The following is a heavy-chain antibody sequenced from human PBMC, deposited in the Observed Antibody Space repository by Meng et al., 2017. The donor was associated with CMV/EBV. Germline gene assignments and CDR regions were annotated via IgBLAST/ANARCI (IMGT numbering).Heavy chain of an antibody. CDR2: IYHSGST. D-gene: IGHD6-13*01. J-gene: IGHJ5*02. V-gene: IGHV4-38-2*02. Sequence: GSLRLSCTVSGYSISSGYYWGWIRQPPGKGLEWIGSIYHSGSTYYNPSLKSRVTISVDTSKNQFSLKLSSVTAADKSTSTAYMELSSLRSEDTAVYYCARGIAAAGTSGWWFDPWGQGTLVTVSS. CDR3: YMELSSLRSEDTAVYYCARGIAAAGTSGWWFDP. CDR1: GYSISSGYY.